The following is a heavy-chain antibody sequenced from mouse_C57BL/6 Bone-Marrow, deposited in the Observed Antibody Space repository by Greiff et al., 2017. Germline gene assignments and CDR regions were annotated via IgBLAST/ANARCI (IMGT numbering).Heavy chain of an antibody. J-gene: IGHJ4*01. CDR1: GFSLTSYG. V-gene: IGHV2-5*01. Sequence: VKLQESGPGLVQPSQSLSLTCTVSGFSLTSYGVHWVRQSPGRGLEWLGVIWGGGSTDYNAAFMSRLSITKDNSKSRVFYKMNSLQADDTAIYYCAKKERDYYYAMDYWGQGTSVTVSS. CDR2: IWGGGST. D-gene: IGHD2-4*01. CDR3: AKKERDYYYAMDY.